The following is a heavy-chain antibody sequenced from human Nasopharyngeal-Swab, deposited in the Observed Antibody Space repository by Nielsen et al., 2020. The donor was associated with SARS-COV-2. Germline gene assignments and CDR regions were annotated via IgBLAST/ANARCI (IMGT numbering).Heavy chain of an antibody. CDR2: ISGSGGST. Sequence: GGSLRLSCAASGFTFSSYAVSWVRQAPGKGLEWVSAISGSGGSTYYADSVKGRFTISRDNSKNTLYLQMNSLRAEDTAVYYCAKKLSSGWYGPFDYWGQGTLVTVSS. V-gene: IGHV3-23*01. CDR1: GFTFSSYA. D-gene: IGHD6-19*01. J-gene: IGHJ4*02. CDR3: AKKLSSGWYGPFDY.